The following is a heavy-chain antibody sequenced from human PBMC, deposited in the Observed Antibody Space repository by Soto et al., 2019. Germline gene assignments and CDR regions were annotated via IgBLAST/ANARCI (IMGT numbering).Heavy chain of an antibody. D-gene: IGHD1-1*01. J-gene: IGHJ3*02. V-gene: IGHV3-23*01. CDR1: GFTFITYG. CDR2: ISDSGAGT. Sequence: GGSLRLSCAASGFTFITYGMSWVLQAPGRGLEWVSAISDSGAGTNDADSVKGRFTISRDNSKNTLYMQMNSLRAEDTAVYYCARKTPGTYAFDIWGQGTMVTVSS. CDR3: ARKTPGTYAFDI.